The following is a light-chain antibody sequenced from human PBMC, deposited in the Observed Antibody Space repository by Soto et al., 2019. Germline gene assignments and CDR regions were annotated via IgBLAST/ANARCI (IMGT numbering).Light chain of an antibody. CDR3: QQYNSYSWT. V-gene: IGKV1-17*01. J-gene: IGKJ1*01. Sequence: DIQMTQSPSSLSASVGDRVTITCRASQGVRNDLGWYQQKPGKAPKLLIYDASTLESGVPSRFSGSGSGTEFTLTISSLQPDDFATYYCQQYNSYSWTFGQGTTVAIK. CDR1: QGVRND. CDR2: DAS.